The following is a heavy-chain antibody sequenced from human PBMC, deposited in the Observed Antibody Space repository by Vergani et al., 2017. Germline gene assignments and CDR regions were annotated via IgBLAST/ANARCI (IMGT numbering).Heavy chain of an antibody. J-gene: IGHJ4*02. CDR1: GYSFTRYW. D-gene: IGHD6-19*01. Sequence: EVQLVQSGAEVKKPGESLRISCKGSGYSFTRYWNSWVRQMPGKGLEGMGGIDPSDSCTNYSPSFQGHVTISADKSISTAYLQWSSLKASDNAMYYCARHQIAVADYWGQGTLVTVSS. CDR2: IDPSDSCT. CDR3: ARHQIAVADY. V-gene: IGHV5-10-1*01.